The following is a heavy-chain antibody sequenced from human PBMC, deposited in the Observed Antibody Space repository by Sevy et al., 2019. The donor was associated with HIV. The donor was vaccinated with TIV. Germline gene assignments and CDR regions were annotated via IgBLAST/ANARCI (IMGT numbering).Heavy chain of an antibody. J-gene: IGHJ6*02. Sequence: GGSLRLSCAVSGFTFSRFGMHWVRQAPGKGLEWVAVISYDGNDKHYAESVKGRFTIYRDNSKNTLHLEMNSLRAEDTAVYYCARDQQITIVGEITDYYFYYGMDVWGQGTTVTVSS. D-gene: IGHD3-3*01. CDR2: ISYDGNDK. V-gene: IGHV3-30*04. CDR3: ARDQQITIVGEITDYYFYYGMDV. CDR1: GFTFSRFG.